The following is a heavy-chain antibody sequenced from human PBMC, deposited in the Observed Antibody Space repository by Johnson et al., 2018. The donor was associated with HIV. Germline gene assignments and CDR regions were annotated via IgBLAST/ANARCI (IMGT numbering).Heavy chain of an antibody. CDR3: ARGDSSGWDAFDI. D-gene: IGHD6-19*01. V-gene: IGHV3-66*02. CDR1: RFTVSSNY. Sequence: VQLVESGGGLVQPGGSLRLSCAASRFTVSSNYMTWVRQAPGKGLEWVSVIYSGGSTYYADSVKGRFTISRDNSKNTLYLQMNSLRAEDTAVYYCARGDSSGWDAFDIWGQGTMVTVSS. CDR2: IYSGGST. J-gene: IGHJ3*02.